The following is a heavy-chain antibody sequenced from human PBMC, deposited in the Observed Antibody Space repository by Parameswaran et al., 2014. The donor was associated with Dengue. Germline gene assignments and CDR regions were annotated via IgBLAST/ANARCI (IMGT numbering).Heavy chain of an antibody. CDR3: ARDYYGSGSYIDY. J-gene: IGHJ4*02. Sequence: WIRQPPGKGLEWVSSISSSSSYIYYADSVKGRFTISRDNAKNSLYLQMNSLRAEDTAVYYCARDYYGSGSYIDYWGQGTLVTVSS. D-gene: IGHD3-10*01. V-gene: IGHV3-21*01. CDR2: ISSSSSYI.